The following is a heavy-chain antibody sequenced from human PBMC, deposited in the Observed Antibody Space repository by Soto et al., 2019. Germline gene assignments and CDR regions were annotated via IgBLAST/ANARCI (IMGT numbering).Heavy chain of an antibody. CDR3: ARDLPPVDY. CDR1: GYTFSSYV. CDR2: ISAYNGNT. V-gene: IGHV1-18*01. Sequence: VSVKVSCKSSGYTFSSYVISWVRQAPGQGLEWMGWISAYNGNTNYAQNLQGRVTMTTDTSTSTAYMELRSLRSDDTAVYYCARDLPPVDYWGQGTLVTVSS. J-gene: IGHJ4*02.